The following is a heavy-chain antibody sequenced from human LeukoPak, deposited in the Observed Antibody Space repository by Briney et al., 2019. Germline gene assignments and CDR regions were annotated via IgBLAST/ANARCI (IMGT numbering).Heavy chain of an antibody. J-gene: IGHJ4*02. CDR2: IIPIFGTA. V-gene: IGHV1-69*01. D-gene: IGHD4-23*01. CDR1: GFTFSSYA. CDR3: ARAGTTVVTHGLDY. Sequence: PGGSLRLSCAASGFTFSSYAISWVRQAPGQGLEWMGGIIPIFGTANYAQKFQGRVTITADESTSTAYMELSSLRSEDTAVYYCARAGTTVVTHGLDYWGQGTLVTVSS.